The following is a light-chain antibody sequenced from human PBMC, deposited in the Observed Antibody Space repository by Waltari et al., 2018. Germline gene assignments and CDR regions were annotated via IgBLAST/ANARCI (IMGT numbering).Light chain of an antibody. Sequence: EIVMTQSPATLSVSPGERATLSCRASQSISSQLAWYQQKPGQAPRLLIYGASTRATGIPARFSGSGSGTEFTLTISSLQSEDFAVHFCQQYHESPPITFGPGTKVDIK. CDR1: QSISSQ. CDR2: GAS. V-gene: IGKV3-15*01. CDR3: QQYHESPPIT. J-gene: IGKJ3*01.